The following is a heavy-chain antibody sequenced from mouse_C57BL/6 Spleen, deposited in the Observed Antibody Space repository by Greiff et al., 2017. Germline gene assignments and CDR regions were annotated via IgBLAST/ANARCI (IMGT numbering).Heavy chain of an antibody. CDR2: ISYDGSN. CDR1: GYSITSGYY. J-gene: IGHJ4*01. CDR3: ARDPHGYYAMDY. Sequence: EVQLMESGPGLVKPSQSLSLTCSVTGYSITSGYYWNWIRQFPGNKLEWMGYISYDGSNNYNPSLKNRISITRDTSKNQFFLKLNSVTTEDTATYYCARDPHGYYAMDYWGQGTSVTVSS. V-gene: IGHV3-6*01.